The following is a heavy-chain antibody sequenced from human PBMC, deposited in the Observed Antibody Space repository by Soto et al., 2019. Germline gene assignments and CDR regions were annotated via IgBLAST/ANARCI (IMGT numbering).Heavy chain of an antibody. D-gene: IGHD3-16*02. Sequence: SATLSHTCIVSGGSVNSGTDYWSWIRQPPGKGLEWIGYTSNSGSANYNPSLKSRVTISVDTSKNQFSLKLSSVTAADTAVCYCARGSLGGVIVSPYFDYWGQGTLVTVSS. CDR2: TSNSGSA. V-gene: IGHV4-61*01. CDR3: ARGSLGGVIVSPYFDY. J-gene: IGHJ4*02. CDR1: GGSVNSGTDY.